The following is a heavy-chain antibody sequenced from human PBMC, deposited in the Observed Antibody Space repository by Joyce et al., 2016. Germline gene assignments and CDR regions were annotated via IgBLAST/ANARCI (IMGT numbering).Heavy chain of an antibody. Sequence: EVQLVESGGGLVKPGGSLRLSWTASGFTCSNYSMSWVSQAPGKELEGVPSISGSRRYIYYPDSVKGRFTISRDNAKNSLYLQMNSLRAEDTAVYYCAKSDSSGYYPYYYYYGMDVWGQGTTVTVSS. V-gene: IGHV3-21*01. D-gene: IGHD3-22*01. CDR3: AKSDSSGYYPYYYYYGMDV. CDR2: ISGSRRYI. J-gene: IGHJ6*02. CDR1: GFTCSNYS.